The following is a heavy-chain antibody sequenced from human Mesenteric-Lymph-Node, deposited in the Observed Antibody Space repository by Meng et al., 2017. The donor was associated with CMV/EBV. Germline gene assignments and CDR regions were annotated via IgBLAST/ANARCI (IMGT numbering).Heavy chain of an antibody. J-gene: IGHJ6*02. D-gene: IGHD2-2*01. V-gene: IGHV3-23*01. Sequence: GSLKISCAASGFTFSSYAMSWVRQAPGKGLEWVSAISGSGGSTYYADSVKGRFTISRDNAKNSLYLQMNSLRADDTAVYYCARALGHCTTTSCYYYYGMDVWGQGTTVTVSS. CDR1: GFTFSSYA. CDR3: ARALGHCTTTSCYYYYGMDV. CDR2: ISGSGGST.